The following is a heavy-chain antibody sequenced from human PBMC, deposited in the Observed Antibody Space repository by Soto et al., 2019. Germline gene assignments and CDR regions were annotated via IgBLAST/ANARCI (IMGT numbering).Heavy chain of an antibody. CDR1: GFSLSTNGVG. D-gene: IGHD4-17*01. CDR3: AKKGGGDYILGY. Sequence: QITLKESGPTLVKPTQTLTLTCTFSGFSLSTNGVGVGWIRQPPGKALEWLALIYLDESKHYSPSLNSRLTITKDTSRNLVVLTMTNMDPVDTATYYCAKKGGGDYILGYWGQGTLVTVSS. V-gene: IGHV2-5*02. CDR2: IYLDESK. J-gene: IGHJ4*02.